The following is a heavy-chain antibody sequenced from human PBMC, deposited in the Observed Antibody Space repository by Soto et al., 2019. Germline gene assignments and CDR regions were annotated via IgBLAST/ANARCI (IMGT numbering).Heavy chain of an antibody. CDR1: GYSFPTHW. D-gene: IGHD5-12*01. Sequence: GESLKISRKGSGYSFPTHWIAWGRPIPGKGLEWMGTIYHSDSDTTYSPSVQGQVTISVDKSISTAYVQWSSLKASDSAVYYCARRSLSGYDWVAYNWFDPWGQGTLVTVSS. V-gene: IGHV5-51*01. CDR2: IYHSDSDT. J-gene: IGHJ5*02. CDR3: ARRSLSGYDWVAYNWFDP.